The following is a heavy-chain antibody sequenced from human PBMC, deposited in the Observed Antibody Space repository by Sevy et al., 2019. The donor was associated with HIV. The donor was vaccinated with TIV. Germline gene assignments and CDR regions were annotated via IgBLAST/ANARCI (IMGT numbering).Heavy chain of an antibody. J-gene: IGHJ4*02. Sequence: ASVKVSCKASGYTFTGYYMHWVRQAPGQGLEWMGWINPNSGGTNYAQKFQGRVTMTRDTSISTAYMELSRLRSDDTAVYYCARDRGATVVNVGEFDYWGQGTLVTVSS. D-gene: IGHD4-17*01. CDR2: INPNSGGT. V-gene: IGHV1-2*02. CDR1: GYTFTGYY. CDR3: ARDRGATVVNVGEFDY.